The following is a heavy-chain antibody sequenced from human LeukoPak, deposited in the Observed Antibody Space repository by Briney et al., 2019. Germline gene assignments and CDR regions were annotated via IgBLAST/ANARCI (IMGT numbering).Heavy chain of an antibody. Sequence: PSETLSLTCTVSGGSISSYYWSWIRQPPGKGLEWIGYIYYSGSTNYNPSLKSRVTISVGTSKNQFSLKLSSVTAADTAVYYCARSRQLPYFDYWGQGTLVTVSS. V-gene: IGHV4-59*01. CDR2: IYYSGST. D-gene: IGHD2-2*01. CDR1: GGSISSYY. CDR3: ARSRQLPYFDY. J-gene: IGHJ4*02.